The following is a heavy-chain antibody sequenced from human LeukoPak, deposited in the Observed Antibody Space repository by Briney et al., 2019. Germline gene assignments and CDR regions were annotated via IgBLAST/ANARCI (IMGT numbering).Heavy chain of an antibody. CDR2: INPSGGST. J-gene: IGHJ4*02. CDR3: ARDSSAIQQLVQLDY. V-gene: IGHV1-46*01. Sequence: ASVKVSCKASGYTFTSYYMHWVRQAPGQWLEWMGIINPSGGSTSYAQKFQGRVTMTRDTSTSTVYMELSSLRSEDTAVYYCARDSSAIQQLVQLDYWGQGTLVTVSS. D-gene: IGHD6-13*01. CDR1: GYTFTSYY.